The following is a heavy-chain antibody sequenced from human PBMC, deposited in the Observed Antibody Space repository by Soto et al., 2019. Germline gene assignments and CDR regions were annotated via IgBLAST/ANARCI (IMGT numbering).Heavy chain of an antibody. D-gene: IGHD3-22*01. J-gene: IGHJ4*02. CDR2: INAGNGNT. CDR1: GYTFTSYA. CDR3: ARDTNYYDSSGYYYLTQPPFDY. V-gene: IGHV1-3*01. Sequence: VASVKVSCKASGYTFTSYAMHWVRQAPGQRLEWMGWINAGNGNTKYSQKFQGRVTITRDTSTSTAYMELRSLRSDDTAVYYCARDTNYYDSSGYYYLTQPPFDYWGQGTLVTVSS.